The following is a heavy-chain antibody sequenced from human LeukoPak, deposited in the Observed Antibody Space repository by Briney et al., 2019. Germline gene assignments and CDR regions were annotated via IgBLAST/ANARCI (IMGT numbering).Heavy chain of an antibody. J-gene: IGHJ4*02. V-gene: IGHV4-38-2*02. CDR3: ARVGDTSGYYFGYYFDY. Sequence: SETLSLTCTVSGYSISSAYYWGWIRQPPGKGLEWIGSIYHSGITYYNPSLKSRVTISVDTSKNQFSLKLSSVTAADTAVYYCARVGDTSGYYFGYYFDYWGQGTLVTVSS. D-gene: IGHD3-22*01. CDR2: IYHSGIT. CDR1: GYSISSAYY.